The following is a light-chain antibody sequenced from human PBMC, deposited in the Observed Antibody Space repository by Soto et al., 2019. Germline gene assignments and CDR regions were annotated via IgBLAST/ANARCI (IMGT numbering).Light chain of an antibody. Sequence: QSALTQPASVSGSPGQSITISCTGTSSDVGGYNYVSWYQQHPGKAPKLMIYDVSNRPSGVSNRFSGSKSDNTASLTISGLPAEDEADYYCSSYTSSSTLYVFGTGTKLTVL. CDR1: SSDVGGYNY. CDR2: DVS. V-gene: IGLV2-14*01. CDR3: SSYTSSSTLYV. J-gene: IGLJ1*01.